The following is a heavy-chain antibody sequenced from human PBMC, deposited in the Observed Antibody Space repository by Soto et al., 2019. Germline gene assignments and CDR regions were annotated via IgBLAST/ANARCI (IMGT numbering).Heavy chain of an antibody. CDR1: GFSLTTSGVG. J-gene: IGHJ4*02. CDR3: AHRVLRTVFGLVTTTAIYFYF. CDR2: IYWDDDK. Sequence: GPAQVKPRQTLTLTCTFSGFSLTTSGVGVGWIRQSPGRAPEWLALIYWDDDKRYSPSLKSRLTITKDASKNQVVLTMADLDPADTATYYCAHRVLRTVFGLVTTTAIYFYFWGQGTPVAVSS. V-gene: IGHV2-5*02. D-gene: IGHD3-3*01.